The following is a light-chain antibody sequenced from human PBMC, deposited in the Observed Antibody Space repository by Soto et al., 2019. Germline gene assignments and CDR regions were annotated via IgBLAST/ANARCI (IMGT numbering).Light chain of an antibody. CDR3: SSYAGSRTYV. CDR2: EGS. Sequence: QSALTQPASVSGSPGQSITISCTGTSSDVGSYNLVSWYQQHPGKAPKLMIYEGSKRPSGVSNHFSGSRSGNTASLTISGLLAEDEADYYCSSYAGSRTYVFGTGTKVTVL. J-gene: IGLJ1*01. CDR1: SSDVGSYNL. V-gene: IGLV2-23*01.